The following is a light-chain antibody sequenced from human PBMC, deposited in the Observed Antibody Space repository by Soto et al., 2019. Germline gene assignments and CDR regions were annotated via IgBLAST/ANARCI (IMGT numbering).Light chain of an antibody. Sequence: QSVLTQPPSVSGAPGQRVTISRTGSSSNIGAGYDVHWYQQLPGTAPKLLIYGNSNRPSGVPDRFSGSKSGTSASLAITGLQAEDGADYYCQSYDSSLSGYVFGTGTKLTVL. CDR2: GNS. CDR3: QSYDSSLSGYV. CDR1: SSNIGAGYD. J-gene: IGLJ1*01. V-gene: IGLV1-40*01.